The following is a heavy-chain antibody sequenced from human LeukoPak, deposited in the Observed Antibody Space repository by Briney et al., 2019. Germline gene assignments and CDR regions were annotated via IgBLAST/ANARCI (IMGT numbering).Heavy chain of an antibody. V-gene: IGHV4-4*07. CDR2: IYTSGRT. J-gene: IGHJ4*02. Sequence: SETLSLTCTVSGGSISSYYWSWIRQPAGKGLEWIGRIYTSGRTNYNPSLKSRVTMSVDTSKNQFSLKLSSVTAADTAVYYCARGSGYRGVRIVKYFDYWGQGTLVTVSS. D-gene: IGHD5-12*01. CDR1: GGSISSYY. CDR3: ARGSGYRGVRIVKYFDY.